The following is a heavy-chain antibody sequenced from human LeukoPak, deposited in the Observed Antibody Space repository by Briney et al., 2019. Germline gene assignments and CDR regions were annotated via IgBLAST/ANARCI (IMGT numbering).Heavy chain of an antibody. CDR2: VHDSAGT. J-gene: IGHJ4*02. CDR3: AKGRKDFDTNLGPFDS. Sequence: PSETLSLTCTVSGGSINKYYWSWIRQSPGKGLEWLGYVHDSAGTIYNPSLKSRVTISVGTSKTQFSLKVTSVTTADTAVYYCAKGRKDFDTNLGPFDSWGQGVLVTVSS. V-gene: IGHV4-59*01. CDR1: GGSINKYY. D-gene: IGHD3-9*01.